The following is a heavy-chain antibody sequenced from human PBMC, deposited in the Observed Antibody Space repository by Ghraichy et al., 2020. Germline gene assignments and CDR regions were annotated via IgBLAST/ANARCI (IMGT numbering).Heavy chain of an antibody. V-gene: IGHV1-18*04. CDR1: GFTFTNYG. Sequence: VSVKVSCRASGFTFTNYGISWVRQAPGQGLEWMGWVTSYNGNKNNAHSLQGRVTLTASGDTAYMELNSLTSDDTAVYYCARVQCDSGTCYDYYYYGMDVWGQGTTVTVSS. J-gene: IGHJ6*02. CDR2: VTSYNGNK. CDR3: ARVQCDSGTCYDYYYYGMDV. D-gene: IGHD2-15*01.